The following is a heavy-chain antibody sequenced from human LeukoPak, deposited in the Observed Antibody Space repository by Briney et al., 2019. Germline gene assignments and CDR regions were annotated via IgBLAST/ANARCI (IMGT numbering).Heavy chain of an antibody. D-gene: IGHD2-2*01. CDR1: GGSISSYY. CDR3: ARGSPYCSSTSCPFDY. Sequence: SETLSLTCTVSGGSISSYYWSWIRQPPGKGLEWIGYIYYSGSTNYNPSLKSRVAISVDTSKNQFSLKLSSVTAADTAVYYCARGSPYCSSTSCPFDYWGQGTLVTVSS. V-gene: IGHV4-59*01. J-gene: IGHJ4*02. CDR2: IYYSGST.